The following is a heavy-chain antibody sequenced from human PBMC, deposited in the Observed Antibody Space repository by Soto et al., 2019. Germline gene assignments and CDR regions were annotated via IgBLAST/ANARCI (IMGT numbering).Heavy chain of an antibody. V-gene: IGHV3-23*01. CDR1: GFTFSSYA. CDR2: ISGSGGST. J-gene: IGHJ4*02. D-gene: IGHD3-10*01. CDR3: AKEEPGSGPFDY. Sequence: EVQLLESGGGLVQPGGSLRLSCAASGFTFSSYAMSWVRQAPGKRLEWVSAISGSGGSTYYADSVKGRFTISRDNSKNPLYRQMNSLRAEDTAVYYWAKEEPGSGPFDYWGRGTLVTVSS.